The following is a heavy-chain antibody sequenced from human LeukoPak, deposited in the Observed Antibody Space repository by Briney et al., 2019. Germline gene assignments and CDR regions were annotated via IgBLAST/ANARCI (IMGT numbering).Heavy chain of an antibody. CDR2: IGGNGET. J-gene: IGHJ4*02. CDR1: GISFSNYA. V-gene: IGHV3-23*01. Sequence: GGSLRLSCAASGISFSNYAMSWVRQAPARGPEWVSSIGGNGETFYADSVKGRFTLSRDDSRNTVYLQLNNLRVDDTAIYYCAKANWVSNADAVWWGQGTQVTVSS. CDR3: AKANWVSNADAVW. D-gene: IGHD1-1*01.